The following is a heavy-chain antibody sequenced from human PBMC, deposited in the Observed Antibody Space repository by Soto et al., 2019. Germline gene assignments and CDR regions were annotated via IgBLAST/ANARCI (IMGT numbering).Heavy chain of an antibody. CDR3: ARAGVTTVVTPTELFDY. J-gene: IGHJ4*02. D-gene: IGHD4-17*01. V-gene: IGHV1-46*01. Sequence: QVQLVQSGAEVKKPGASVKVSCKASGYTFTSYYMHWVRQAPGQGLEWMGIINPSGGSTSYAQKSQGRVNMTRDTSTSTVYLELSSLRSEDTAVYYCARAGVTTVVTPTELFDYWGQGTLVTVSS. CDR2: INPSGGST. CDR1: GYTFTSYY.